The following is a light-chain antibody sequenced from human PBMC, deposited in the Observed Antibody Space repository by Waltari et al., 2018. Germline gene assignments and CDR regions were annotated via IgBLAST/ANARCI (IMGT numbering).Light chain of an antibody. CDR3: QQYGDLSFT. Sequence: EIVLTQSAGTLSLSPGERATLSCRASQSVSNNYLAWYQKIPGQPPRLLIYGASRRATGIPDRFSGSGSGTDFTLTITRLEPEDFAVYYCQQYGDLSFTFGPGTKVDTK. CDR1: QSVSNNY. J-gene: IGKJ3*01. CDR2: GAS. V-gene: IGKV3-20*01.